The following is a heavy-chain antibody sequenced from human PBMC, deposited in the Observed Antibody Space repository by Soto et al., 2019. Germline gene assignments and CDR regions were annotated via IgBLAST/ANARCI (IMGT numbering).Heavy chain of an antibody. CDR2: ISHNGGNK. Sequence: QVQLVESGGGVVQPGRSLRLSCAASGFTFGSYPIHWVRQAPGKGLEWLAVISHNGGNKHYADSVKGRFTVSRDNSKNTVYLQMSSLRDEDTALYYCARVAYWGPGTQVTVSS. V-gene: IGHV3-30*04. CDR3: ARVAY. J-gene: IGHJ4*02. CDR1: GFTFGSYP.